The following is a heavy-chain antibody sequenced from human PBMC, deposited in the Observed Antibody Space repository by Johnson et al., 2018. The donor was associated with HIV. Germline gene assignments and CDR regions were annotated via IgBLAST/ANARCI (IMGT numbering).Heavy chain of an antibody. CDR1: GFTVSSNY. Sequence: VQLVESGGGLVQPGGSLRLSCAASGFTVSSNYMSWVRQAPGKGLEWVSVIYSGGSTYYADSVKGSLHISRDNSKNTLYLQLNSLRAEDTAVYYCVISWGRWLQWDVAFDIWGQGTMVTVSS. D-gene: IGHD5-24*01. J-gene: IGHJ3*02. CDR2: IYSGGST. CDR3: VISWGRWLQWDVAFDI. V-gene: IGHV3-66*01.